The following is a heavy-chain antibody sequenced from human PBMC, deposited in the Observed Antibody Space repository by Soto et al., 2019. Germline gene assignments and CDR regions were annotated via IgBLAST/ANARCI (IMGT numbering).Heavy chain of an antibody. CDR2: IYYSGST. J-gene: IGHJ4*02. CDR1: GGSISSGGYY. Sequence: QVQLQESGPGLVKPSQILSLTCPVSGGSISSGGYYCSWIRQHPGKGLEWIGSIYYSGSTYYNPSLKRRVTISVDTSKNQFSLKLSSVTAADKAVYYCARGVLHWGQGPLATVSS. D-gene: IGHD3-16*01. V-gene: IGHV4-31*03. CDR3: ARGVLH.